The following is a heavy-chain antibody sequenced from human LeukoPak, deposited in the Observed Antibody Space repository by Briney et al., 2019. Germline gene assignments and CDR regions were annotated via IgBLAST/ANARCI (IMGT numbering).Heavy chain of an antibody. CDR1: GGSFSGYY. Sequence: SETLSPTCAVYGGSFSGYYWSWIRQPLGKGLEWIGEINHSGSTNYNPSLKSRVTISVDTSKNQFSLKLSSVTAADTAVYYCARGDGYSYGYYFDYWGQGTLVTVSS. CDR3: ARGDGYSYGYYFDY. V-gene: IGHV4-34*01. CDR2: INHSGST. J-gene: IGHJ4*02. D-gene: IGHD5-18*01.